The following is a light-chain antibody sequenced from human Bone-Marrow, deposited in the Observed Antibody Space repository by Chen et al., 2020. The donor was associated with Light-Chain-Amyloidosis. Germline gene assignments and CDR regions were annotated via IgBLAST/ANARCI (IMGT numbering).Light chain of an antibody. J-gene: IGKJ4*01. Sequence: EIVLTQSPATLSLSPGERATLSCKTSQHINTYLAWYQQKPGQAPRLLIYGSSSRATGIPDRFTGSGSGTDFTLTINRLEPEDFAMYYCQQYGTSPLTFGGGTKVEIK. V-gene: IGKV3-20*01. CDR2: GSS. CDR3: QQYGTSPLT. CDR1: QHINTY.